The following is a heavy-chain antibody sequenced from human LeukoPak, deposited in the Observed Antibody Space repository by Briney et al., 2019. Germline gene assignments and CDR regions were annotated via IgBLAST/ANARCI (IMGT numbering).Heavy chain of an antibody. Sequence: GGSLRLSCAASGFTVSSNYMSWVRQAPGKGLEWVSAISGSGGSTYYADSVKGRFTISRDNSKNTLYLQMNSLRAEDTAVYYCAKDLSDYPHWYFDLWGRGTLVTVSS. CDR3: AKDLSDYPHWYFDL. CDR2: ISGSGGST. J-gene: IGHJ2*01. CDR1: GFTVSSNY. V-gene: IGHV3-23*01. D-gene: IGHD3-16*01.